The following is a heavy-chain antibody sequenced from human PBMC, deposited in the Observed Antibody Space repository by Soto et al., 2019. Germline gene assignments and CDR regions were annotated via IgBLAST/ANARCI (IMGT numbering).Heavy chain of an antibody. Sequence: GGSLRLSCAASGFTFSSYEMNWVRQAPGKGLEWVSYISSSGSTIYYADSVKGRFTISRDNAKNSLYLQMNSLRAEDTAVYYCARGGITMIPVVITDAFDIWGQGTMVTVSS. J-gene: IGHJ3*02. CDR2: ISSSGSTI. CDR1: GFTFSSYE. D-gene: IGHD3-22*01. CDR3: ARGGITMIPVVITDAFDI. V-gene: IGHV3-48*03.